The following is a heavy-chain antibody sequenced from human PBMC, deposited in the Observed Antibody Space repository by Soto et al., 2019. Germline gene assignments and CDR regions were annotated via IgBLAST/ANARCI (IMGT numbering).Heavy chain of an antibody. J-gene: IGHJ4*02. CDR2: ISYDGTIQ. CDR3: AKGLAVTGSGDDY. V-gene: IGHV3-30*18. D-gene: IGHD6-19*01. CDR1: GITFRSYA. Sequence: QVQLVESGGGVVQPGRSQRLSCTVSGITFRSYAMHWVRQAPGKGLEWVAFISYDGTIQYYADSVKGRFAISRDNSKNTLYLQMNSLRAEDTAVYYCAKGLAVTGSGDDYWGQGTLVTVSS.